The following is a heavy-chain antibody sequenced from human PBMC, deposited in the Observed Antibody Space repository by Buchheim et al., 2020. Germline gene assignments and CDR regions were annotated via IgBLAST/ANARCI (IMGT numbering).Heavy chain of an antibody. CDR1: GFSLSTNRMC. CDR3: ARSPTDYFYQYGMDV. V-gene: IGHV2-70*15. Sequence: QVTLRESGPALVKPTQTLTLTCSFSGFSLSTNRMCVSWMRQPPGKALEWLARIDWDEDEYYSASLRARLTISQDTSRNQVGLTLTNVGPADTGTYYCARSPTDYFYQYGMDVWGQGTT. CDR2: IDWDEDE. J-gene: IGHJ6*02.